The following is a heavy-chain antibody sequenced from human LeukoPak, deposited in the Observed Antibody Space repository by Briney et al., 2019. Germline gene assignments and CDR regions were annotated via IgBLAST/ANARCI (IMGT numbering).Heavy chain of an antibody. V-gene: IGHV1-2*02. CDR2: INPNSGGT. Sequence: ASVKVSCKASGYTFTAYYMHWVRQAPGQGLEWMGWINPNSGGTNYAQKFQGRVTMTRDTSISTAYMELSRLRSDDTAVYYCARAHLIAAAGYNWFDPWGQGTLVTVSS. CDR3: ARAHLIAAAGYNWFDP. J-gene: IGHJ5*02. D-gene: IGHD6-13*01. CDR1: GYTFTAYY.